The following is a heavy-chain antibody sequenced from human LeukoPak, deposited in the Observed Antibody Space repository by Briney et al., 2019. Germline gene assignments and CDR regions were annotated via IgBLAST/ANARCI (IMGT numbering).Heavy chain of an antibody. CDR1: GYTLTELS. CDR2: FDPEDGET. Sequence: ASVKVSFKVSGYTLTELSMHWVRQALGKGLEWMGGFDPEDGETIYAQKFQGRVTMTEDTSTDTAYMELSSLRSEDTAVYYCATGIQLWDTFDYWGQGTLVTVSS. J-gene: IGHJ4*02. V-gene: IGHV1-24*01. CDR3: ATGIQLWDTFDY. D-gene: IGHD5-18*01.